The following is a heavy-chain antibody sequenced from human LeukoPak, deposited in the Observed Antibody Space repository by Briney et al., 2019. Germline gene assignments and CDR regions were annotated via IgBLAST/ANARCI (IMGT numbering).Heavy chain of an antibody. CDR3: AKGPATTKFYYYYYMDV. V-gene: IGHV3-21*04. Sequence: GGSLRLSCAASGFTFSSYNMNWVRQAPGQGLEWVSSITSGSSYIYYADSVKGRFTISRDNSKNTLYLQMNSLTADDTAVYYCAKGPATTKFYYYYYMDVWGNGTTVAVSS. CDR2: ITSGSSYI. CDR1: GFTFSSYN. J-gene: IGHJ6*03. D-gene: IGHD1-14*01.